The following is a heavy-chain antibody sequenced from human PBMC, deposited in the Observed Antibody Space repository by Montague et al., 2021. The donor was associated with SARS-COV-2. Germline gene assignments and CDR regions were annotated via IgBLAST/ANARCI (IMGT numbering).Heavy chain of an antibody. V-gene: IGHV4-59*01. D-gene: IGHD3-22*01. Sequence: SEILSLNCTVSGGSISSYYWSWIRQPPGKGLEWIGYIYYSGSTNYNPSLKSRVTISVDTSKNQFSLKLSSVTAADTAVYYCARGGYYDYASDIWGQGTMVTVSS. CDR2: IYYSGST. CDR1: GGSISSYY. CDR3: ARGGYYDYASDI. J-gene: IGHJ3*02.